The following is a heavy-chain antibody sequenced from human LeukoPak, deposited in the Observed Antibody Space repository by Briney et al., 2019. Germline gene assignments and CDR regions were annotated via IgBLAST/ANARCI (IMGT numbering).Heavy chain of an antibody. D-gene: IGHD1-1*01. CDR1: GFTFSAYA. J-gene: IGHJ4*02. CDR2: ISNNGGSS. V-gene: IGHV3-64D*09. CDR3: VKITSVTGGDC. Sequence: PGGSLRLSCSASGFTFSAYAMYWDRQAPGKGLEYVSGISNNGGSSFYADSVKGRFTISRDNSKNTLYLQMSSLRAEDTAVYYCVKITSVTGGDCWGQGTRLTVSS.